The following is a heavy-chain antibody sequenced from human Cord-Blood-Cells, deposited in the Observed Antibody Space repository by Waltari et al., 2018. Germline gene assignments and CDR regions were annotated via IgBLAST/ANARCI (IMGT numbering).Heavy chain of an antibody. V-gene: IGHV1-69*06. J-gene: IGHJ2*01. CDR2: IIPIFGTA. CDR1: GGTFSSYA. D-gene: IGHD6-19*01. CDR3: ATSGYSSGWYWYFDL. Sequence: QVQLVQSGAEVKKPGSSVKVSCKASGGTFSSYAISWVRPAPGQGLEWMGGIIPIFGTANYAQKFQGRVTITADKSTSTAYMELSSLRSEDTAVYYCATSGYSSGWYWYFDLWGRGTLVTVSS.